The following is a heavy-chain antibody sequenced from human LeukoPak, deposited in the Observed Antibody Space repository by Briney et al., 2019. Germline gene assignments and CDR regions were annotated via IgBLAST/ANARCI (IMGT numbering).Heavy chain of an antibody. D-gene: IGHD1-14*01. Sequence: GSLRPPFSTSGFTLSSNYMSWVRQAPRKGLEWVSVIYSGGSTYYADSVKGRFTISRDNSKNTLYLQMNSLRAEDTAVYYCARVGNDAFDIWGQGTMVTVSS. CDR3: ARVGNDAFDI. CDR1: GFTLSSNY. CDR2: IYSGGST. V-gene: IGHV3-66*02. J-gene: IGHJ3*02.